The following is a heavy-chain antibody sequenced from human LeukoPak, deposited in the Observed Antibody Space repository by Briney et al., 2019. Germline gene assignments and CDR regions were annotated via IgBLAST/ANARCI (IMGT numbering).Heavy chain of an antibody. D-gene: IGHD6-13*01. CDR3: ARELGIAAAGKRGWFDP. CDR1: GYTFTGYY. CDR2: INPNSGGT. J-gene: IGHJ5*02. V-gene: IGHV1-2*02. Sequence: ASVKVSCKASGYTFTGYYMHWVRQAPGQGLEWMGWINPNSGGTNYARKFQGRVTMTRDTSISTAYMELSRLRSDDTAVYYCARELGIAAAGKRGWFDPWGQGTLVTVSS.